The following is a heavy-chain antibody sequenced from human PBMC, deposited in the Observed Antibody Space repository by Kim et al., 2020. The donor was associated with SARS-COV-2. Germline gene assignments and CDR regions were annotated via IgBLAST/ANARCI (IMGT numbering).Heavy chain of an antibody. CDR2: IYHSGST. CDR3: ARDQGFSMIVVVTPFDY. V-gene: IGHV4-38-2*02. CDR1: GYSISSGYY. J-gene: IGHJ4*01. Sequence: SETLSLTCTVSGYSISSGYYWGWIRQPPGKGLEWIGSIYHSGSTYYNPSLKSRVTISVDTSKNQFSLKLSSVTAADTAVYYCARDQGFSMIVVVTPFDY. D-gene: IGHD3-22*01.